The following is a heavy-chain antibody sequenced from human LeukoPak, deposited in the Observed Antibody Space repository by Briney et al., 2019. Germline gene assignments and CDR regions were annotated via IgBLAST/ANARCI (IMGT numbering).Heavy chain of an antibody. CDR3: ARYLAAAGHFDY. V-gene: IGHV3-33*01. J-gene: IGHJ4*02. Sequence: PGRSLRLSCAASGFTFSSYGMHWVRQAPGKGLEWVAVIWYDGSNKYYADSVKGRFTISRDNSKNTLYLQMNSLRAEDTAVYYCARYLAAAGHFDYWGQGTLVTVSS. CDR1: GFTFSSYG. CDR2: IWYDGSNK. D-gene: IGHD6-13*01.